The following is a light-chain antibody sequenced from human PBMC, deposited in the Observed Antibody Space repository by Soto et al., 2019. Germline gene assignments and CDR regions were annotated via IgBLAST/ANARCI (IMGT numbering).Light chain of an antibody. CDR2: EGS. CDR1: SSDIGSYDL. Sequence: QSALTQPASVSGSPGQSITISCTGTSSDIGSYDLVSWYQHHPARAPKLIIYEGSKRPSGVSMRFSGSKSGYTASLTISGLQAEDEADYFCCSYAGSVTYVVFGGGNKLTVL. J-gene: IGLJ2*01. V-gene: IGLV2-23*01. CDR3: CSYAGSVTYVV.